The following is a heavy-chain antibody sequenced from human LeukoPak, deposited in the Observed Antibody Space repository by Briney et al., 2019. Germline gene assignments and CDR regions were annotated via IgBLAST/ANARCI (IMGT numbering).Heavy chain of an antibody. CDR2: INPNSGGT. Sequence: GASVKVSCKASGYTFTGYYMHWVRQAPGQGLEWVGRINPNSGGTNYAQKFQGRVTMTRDTSISTAYMELSRLRSDDTAVYYCARLRSSGWYDYWSQGTLVTVSS. CDR3: ARLRSSGWYDY. J-gene: IGHJ4*02. D-gene: IGHD6-19*01. V-gene: IGHV1-2*06. CDR1: GYTFTGYY.